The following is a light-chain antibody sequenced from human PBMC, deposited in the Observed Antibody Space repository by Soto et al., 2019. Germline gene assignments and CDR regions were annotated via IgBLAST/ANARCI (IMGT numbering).Light chain of an antibody. CDR1: QGISSY. V-gene: IGKV1-8*01. Sequence: AIRMTQSPSSLSASTGDRVTITCRASQGISSYVAWYQQKPGQAPNLLIHAASTLQSGVPSRFSGSGSGTDFTLTISCLQPEDFATYYCQQYDMFGPGTKVEIK. CDR2: AAS. J-gene: IGKJ1*01. CDR3: QQYDM.